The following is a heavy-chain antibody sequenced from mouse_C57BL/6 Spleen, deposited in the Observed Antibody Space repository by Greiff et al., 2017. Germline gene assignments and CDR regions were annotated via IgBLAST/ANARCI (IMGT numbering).Heavy chain of an antibody. Sequence: EVKLVESGGGLVKPGGSLKLSCAASGFTFSSYAMSWVRQTPEKRLEWVATISDGGSYTYYPDNVKGRFTISRDNAKNNLYLQMSHLKSEDTAMYYCARDKGYGYAMDYWGQGTSVTVSS. D-gene: IGHD2-2*01. J-gene: IGHJ4*01. CDR3: ARDKGYGYAMDY. CDR1: GFTFSSYA. CDR2: ISDGGSYT. V-gene: IGHV5-4*01.